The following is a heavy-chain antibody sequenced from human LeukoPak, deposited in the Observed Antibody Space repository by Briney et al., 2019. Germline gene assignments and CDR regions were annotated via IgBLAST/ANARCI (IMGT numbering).Heavy chain of an antibody. CDR1: GGSISSYL. CDR2: IYSSGST. J-gene: IGHJ4*02. Sequence: SETLSLTCTVSGGSISSYLWSWIGQPPGKGLEWIGYIYSSGSTNYNPSLKSRVTISVDTSKNQFSLKLSSVTAADTAVYYCANLRHYDSSGYYSDYWGQGTLVTVSP. CDR3: ANLRHYDSSGYYSDY. D-gene: IGHD3-22*01. V-gene: IGHV4-59*08.